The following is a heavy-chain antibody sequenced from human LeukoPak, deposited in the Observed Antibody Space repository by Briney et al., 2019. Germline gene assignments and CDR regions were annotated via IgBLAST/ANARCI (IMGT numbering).Heavy chain of an antibody. CDR1: GGSISSYY. J-gene: IGHJ5*02. CDR2: IYYSGST. V-gene: IGHV4-59*01. D-gene: IGHD5-12*01. CDR3: ARDGRGYSGYDSEHNWFDP. Sequence: SETLSLTCTVSGGSISSYYWSWIRQPPGKGLEWIGYIYYSGSTNYNPSLKSRVTISVDTSKNQFSLKLSSVTAADTAVYYCARDGRGYSGYDSEHNWFDPWGQGTLVTVSS.